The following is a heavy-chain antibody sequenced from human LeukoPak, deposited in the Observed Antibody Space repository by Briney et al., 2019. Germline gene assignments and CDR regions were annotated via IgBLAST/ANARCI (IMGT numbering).Heavy chain of an antibody. J-gene: IGHJ1*01. CDR3: GRAFPPLRTSSAGDL. D-gene: IGHD3-16*01. V-gene: IGHV3-21*01. CDR1: GFSFSDYD. Sequence: GGSLRLSCSASGFSFSDYDMNCVRQAPGKGLEWVSAISGRSSHVYYGESVKGRFTISRDNAKNSLYLQLDSLGVEDTAVYYCGRAFPPLRTSSAGDLWGQGTLVTVSS. CDR2: ISGRSSHV.